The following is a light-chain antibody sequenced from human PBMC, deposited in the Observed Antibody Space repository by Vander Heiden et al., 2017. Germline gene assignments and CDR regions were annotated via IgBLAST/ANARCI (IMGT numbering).Light chain of an antibody. Sequence: QSALTQPASVSGSPGTSITISCTGTSSDVGGYNYFSWYQQHPGKAPKLMSYDVSNRPSGVSNRFSGSKSGNTASLTISGLQAEDEADYYCSSYTSSSTLVFGTGTKVTVL. J-gene: IGLJ1*01. CDR1: SSDVGGYNY. CDR3: SSYTSSSTLV. CDR2: DVS. V-gene: IGLV2-14*03.